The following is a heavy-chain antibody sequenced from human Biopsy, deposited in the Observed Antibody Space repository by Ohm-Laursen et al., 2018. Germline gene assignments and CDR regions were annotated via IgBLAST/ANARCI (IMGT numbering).Heavy chain of an antibody. Sequence: QTLSLTCAVSGVSINGGRYYWTWLRHHPGKGLEWFGNIFYSANTYYNPSLKSRVTISVDTSKNQFSLKLSSVTAADTAVYYCARLGSGDYFPTFFDFWGQGALVTVSS. D-gene: IGHD5-12*01. CDR2: IFYSANT. V-gene: IGHV4-31*02. CDR1: GVSINGGRYY. CDR3: ARLGSGDYFPTFFDF. J-gene: IGHJ4*02.